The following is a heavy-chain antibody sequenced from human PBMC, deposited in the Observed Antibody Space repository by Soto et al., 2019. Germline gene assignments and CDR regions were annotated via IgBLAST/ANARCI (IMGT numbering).Heavy chain of an antibody. CDR3: AKGGDYGSGLFDP. V-gene: IGHV3-48*01. J-gene: IGHJ5*02. D-gene: IGHD3-10*01. CDR2: ISSSSSTI. Sequence: GGSLRLSCEASGFTFSSYSMNWVRQAPGKGLEWVSHISSSSSTIYYADSVKGRFTISRDNAKNSLYLQMNSLRAEDTAVYYCAKGGDYGSGLFDPWGQGTLVTVSS. CDR1: GFTFSSYS.